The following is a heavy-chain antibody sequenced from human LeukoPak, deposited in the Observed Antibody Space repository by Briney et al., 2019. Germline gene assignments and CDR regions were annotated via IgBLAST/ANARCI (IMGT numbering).Heavy chain of an antibody. V-gene: IGHV3-11*04. Sequence: KPGGSLRLXCAASGFTSSDYYMSWIRQAPGKGLESVSYISSSGSTIYYADSVKGRFTISRDNAKNSLYLQMNSLRAEDTAVYYCARGRYSYGPHFDYWGQGTLVTVSS. CDR3: ARGRYSYGPHFDY. J-gene: IGHJ4*02. D-gene: IGHD5-18*01. CDR1: GFTSSDYY. CDR2: ISSSGSTI.